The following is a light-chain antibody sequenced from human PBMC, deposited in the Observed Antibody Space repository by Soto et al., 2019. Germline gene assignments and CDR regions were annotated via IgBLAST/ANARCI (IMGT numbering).Light chain of an antibody. CDR2: GAS. CDR1: QSVSNNY. V-gene: IGKV3-20*01. CDR3: QQYGSSPET. J-gene: IGKJ1*01. Sequence: EIVLTQSPGTLSLSPGERATLSCRASQSVSNNYLAWYQQKPGQAPRLLIYGASSRATGIPDRFSGSGSGTDFTLTINRLEPEDFAVYYCQQYGSSPETFGQGTKVDIK.